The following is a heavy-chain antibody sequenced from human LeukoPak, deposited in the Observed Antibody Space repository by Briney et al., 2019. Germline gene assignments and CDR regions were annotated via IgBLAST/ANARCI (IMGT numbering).Heavy chain of an antibody. CDR2: ISWDGGST. CDR3: AKDEYYYDSSGYHRGFFDY. V-gene: IGHV3-43*01. Sequence: PGGSLRLSCAASGFTFDDYTMHWVRQAPGKGLEWVSRISWDGGSTYYADSVKGRFTISRDNSKNSLYLQMNSLRTEDTALYYCAKDEYYYDSSGYHRGFFDYWGQGTLVTVSS. D-gene: IGHD3-22*01. CDR1: GFTFDDYT. J-gene: IGHJ4*02.